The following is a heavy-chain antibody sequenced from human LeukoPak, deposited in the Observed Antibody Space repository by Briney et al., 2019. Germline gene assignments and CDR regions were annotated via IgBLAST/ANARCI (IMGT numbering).Heavy chain of an antibody. Sequence: PGGSLRLSCAASGFTFRSYSMNWVRQAPGKGLEWVSFISGMSSTIYYADSVKGRFTISRDNAKNSVYLQMNSLRDEDTAVYYCAIWSGYYFDYWGQGTLVTVSS. CDR3: AIWSGYYFDY. D-gene: IGHD3-3*01. CDR2: ISGMSSTI. V-gene: IGHV3-48*02. CDR1: GFTFRSYS. J-gene: IGHJ4*02.